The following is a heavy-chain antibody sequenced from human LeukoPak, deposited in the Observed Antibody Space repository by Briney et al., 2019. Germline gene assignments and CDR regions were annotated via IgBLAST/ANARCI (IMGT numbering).Heavy chain of an antibody. V-gene: IGHV1-46*01. Sequence: ASVKVSCKASGYTFTSYYMHWVRQAPGQGLEWTGIINPGGGSTSYAQKFQGRVTMTRDTSTSTVYMELSSLRSEDTAVYYCARDVPSLYGMDVWGQGTTVTVSS. CDR1: GYTFTSYY. J-gene: IGHJ6*02. CDR2: INPGGGST. CDR3: ARDVPSLYGMDV.